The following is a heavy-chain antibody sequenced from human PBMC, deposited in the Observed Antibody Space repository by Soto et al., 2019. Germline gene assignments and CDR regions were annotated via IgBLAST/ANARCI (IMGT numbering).Heavy chain of an antibody. D-gene: IGHD3-22*01. J-gene: IGHJ4*02. CDR2: IYYSGST. CDR1: GGSISSYY. Sequence: PSETLSLTCTVSGGSISSYYWSWIRQPPGKGLEWIGYIYYSGSTNYNPSLKSRVTISVDTSKNQFSLKLSSVTAADTAVYYCARGEDYYDSSGYYLVWGQGTLVTVSS. CDR3: ARGEDYYDSSGYYLV. V-gene: IGHV4-59*01.